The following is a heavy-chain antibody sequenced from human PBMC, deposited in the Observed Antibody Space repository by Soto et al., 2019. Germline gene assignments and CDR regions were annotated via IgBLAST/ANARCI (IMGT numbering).Heavy chain of an antibody. CDR3: ASTKQWLVPLDY. CDR2: ISYDGSNK. Sequence: QVQLVESGGGVVQPGRSLRLSCAASGFTFSSYAMHWVRQAPGKGLEWVAVISYDGSNKYYADSVKGRFTISRDNSKNTLYLQMNSLRAEDTAVYYCASTKQWLVPLDYWGQGTLVTVSS. D-gene: IGHD6-19*01. J-gene: IGHJ4*02. V-gene: IGHV3-30-3*01. CDR1: GFTFSSYA.